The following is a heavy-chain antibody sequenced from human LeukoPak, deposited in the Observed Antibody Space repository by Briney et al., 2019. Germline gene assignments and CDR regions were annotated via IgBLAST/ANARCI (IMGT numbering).Heavy chain of an antibody. Sequence: KPSETLSLTCTVSGGSISSYYWSWIRQPPGKGLEWIWEIYYSGSTNYNPSLKSRVTISVDTSKNQFSLKLSSVTAADTAVYYCARVNYDFWSGYYYYYYYMDVWGKGTTVTVSS. CDR3: ARVNYDFWSGYYYYYYYMDV. D-gene: IGHD3-3*01. CDR2: IYYSGST. CDR1: GGSISSYY. J-gene: IGHJ6*03. V-gene: IGHV4-59*01.